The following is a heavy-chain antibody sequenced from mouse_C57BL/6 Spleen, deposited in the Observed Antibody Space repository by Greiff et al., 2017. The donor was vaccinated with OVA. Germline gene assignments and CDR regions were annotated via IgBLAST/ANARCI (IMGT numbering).Heavy chain of an antibody. CDR1: GFTFSDYY. V-gene: IGHV5-16*01. CDR2: INYDGSST. J-gene: IGHJ2*01. D-gene: IGHD2-4*01. CDR3: AREGDYDVGKRYYFDY. Sequence: DVQLQESEGGLVQPGSSMKLSCTASGFTFSDYYMAWVRQVPEKGLEWVANINYDGSSTYYLDSLKSRFIISRDNAKNILYLQMSSLKSEDTATYYCAREGDYDVGKRYYFDYWGQGTTLTVSS.